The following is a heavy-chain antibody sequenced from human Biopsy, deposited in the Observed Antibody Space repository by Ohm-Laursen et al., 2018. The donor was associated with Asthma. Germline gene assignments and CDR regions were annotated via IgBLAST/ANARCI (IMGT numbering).Heavy chain of an antibody. Sequence: TQTLTLTGSFSGFPLRTPGVGVGWIRQSPGKALEWLALIYWDDYNLFRPSLKRRLTITKDPSKNQVVLTMTKMDPVDSGTYYCALSQDSGFDDHSPSWFDPWGQGTLVTVSS. V-gene: IGHV2-5*02. CDR1: GFPLRTPGVG. D-gene: IGHD3-9*01. CDR2: IYWDDYN. CDR3: ALSQDSGFDDHSPSWFDP. J-gene: IGHJ5*02.